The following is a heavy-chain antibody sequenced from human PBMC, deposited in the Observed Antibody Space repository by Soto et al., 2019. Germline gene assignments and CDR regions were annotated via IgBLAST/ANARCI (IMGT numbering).Heavy chain of an antibody. CDR1: GGSISSGVYY. D-gene: IGHD3-22*01. J-gene: IGHJ4*02. CDR3: ARDHYDSSGYYGYYFDY. CDR2: IYYSGST. Sequence: SETLSLTCTVSGGSISSGVYYWSWIRHHPGKGLEWIGYIYYSGSTYYNPSLKSRVTISVDTSKNQFSLKLSSVTAADTAVYYCARDHYDSSGYYGYYFDYWGQGTLVTVS. V-gene: IGHV4-31*03.